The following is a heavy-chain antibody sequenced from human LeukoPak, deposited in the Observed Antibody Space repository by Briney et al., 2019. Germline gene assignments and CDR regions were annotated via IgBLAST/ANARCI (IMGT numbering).Heavy chain of an antibody. CDR1: GFTVSSNS. J-gene: IGHJ6*02. V-gene: IGHV3-66*01. Sequence: GGSLRLSCAASGFTVSSNSMSWVRQAPGKGLEWVSVIYNGGSTYYADSVKGRFTISRDNSKNTLYLQMNSLRAEDTAVYYCATSLPPPDYYYGMDVWGQGTTVTVSS. D-gene: IGHD5/OR15-5a*01. CDR3: ATSLPPPDYYYGMDV. CDR2: IYNGGST.